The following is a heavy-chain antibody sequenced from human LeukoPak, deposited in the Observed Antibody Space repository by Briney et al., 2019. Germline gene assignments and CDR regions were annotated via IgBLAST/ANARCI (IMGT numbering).Heavy chain of an antibody. CDR3: ARALLGVVPAAP. CDR1: GYTFTSYG. CDR2: ISAYNGNT. D-gene: IGHD2-2*01. Sequence: ASVTVSCKASGYTFTSYGISWVRQAPGQGLEWMGWISAYNGNTNYAQKLQGRVTMTTDTSTSTAYMELRSLRSDDTAVYYCARALLGVVPAAPWGQGTLVTVSS. V-gene: IGHV1-18*01. J-gene: IGHJ4*02.